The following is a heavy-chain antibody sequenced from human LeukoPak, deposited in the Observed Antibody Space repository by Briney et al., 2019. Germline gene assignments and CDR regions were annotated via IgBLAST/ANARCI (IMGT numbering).Heavy chain of an antibody. Sequence: PGGSLRLSCAASGFTFSSYAMSWVRQAPGRGLEWASAISGSGGSTYYADSVKGRFTISRDNSKNTLYLQMNSLRAEDTAVYYCAKFFRRNYYDSSGYEHDAFDIWGQGTMVTVSS. D-gene: IGHD3-22*01. CDR2: ISGSGGST. CDR1: GFTFSSYA. CDR3: AKFFRRNYYDSSGYEHDAFDI. V-gene: IGHV3-23*01. J-gene: IGHJ3*02.